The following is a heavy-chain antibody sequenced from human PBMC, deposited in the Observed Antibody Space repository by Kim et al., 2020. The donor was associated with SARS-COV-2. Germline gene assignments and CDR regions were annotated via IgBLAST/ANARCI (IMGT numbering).Heavy chain of an antibody. CDR3: ARDLTAGDGYND. CDR2: IYYSGST. Sequence: SETLSLTCTVSGGSISSSSYYWGWIRQPPGKGLEWIGSIYYSGSTYYNPSLKSRVTISVDTSKNQFSLKLSSVTAADTAVYYCARDLTAGDGYNDWGQGT. V-gene: IGHV4-39*07. J-gene: IGHJ4*02. CDR1: GGSISSSSYY. D-gene: IGHD5-12*01.